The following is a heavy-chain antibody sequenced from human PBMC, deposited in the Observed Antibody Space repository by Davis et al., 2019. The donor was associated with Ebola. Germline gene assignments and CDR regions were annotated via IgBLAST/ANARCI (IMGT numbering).Heavy chain of an antibody. J-gene: IGHJ4*02. D-gene: IGHD3-22*01. Sequence: PGGSLRLSCAASGFTFSGPAMHWVRQASGKGLEWVGRIRSKANSYATAYAASVKGRFTISRDDSKNTAYLQMNSLKTEDTAVYYCTLTYDSTDYWGQGTLVTVSS. CDR1: GFTFSGPA. CDR3: TLTYDSTDY. V-gene: IGHV3-73*01. CDR2: IRSKANSYAT.